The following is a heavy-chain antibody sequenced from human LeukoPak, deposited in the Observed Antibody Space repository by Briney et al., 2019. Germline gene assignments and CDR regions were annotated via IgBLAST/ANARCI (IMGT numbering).Heavy chain of an antibody. V-gene: IGHV1-2*02. D-gene: IGHD2/OR15-2a*01. Sequence: ASVKVSCKASGYTFTGYYIHWARQAPGQGLEWMGWINPNSGGTNYIQKFQGRVTMTRDTSISTAYMELSRLRSDDTAVYYCARSTTPNENEYFEHWGQGTLVTVSS. CDR3: ARSTTPNENEYFEH. CDR1: GYTFTGYY. CDR2: INPNSGGT. J-gene: IGHJ1*01.